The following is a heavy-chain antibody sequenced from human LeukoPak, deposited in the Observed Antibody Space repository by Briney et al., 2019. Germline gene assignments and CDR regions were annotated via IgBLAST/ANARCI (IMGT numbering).Heavy chain of an antibody. J-gene: IGHJ3*02. CDR3: ARDPIYAPPPLAAFDI. Sequence: GGSLRLSCAASGFTFSASDMNWVRQTPGKGLEWVSSISSSGSYIYYADSVKGRFSISRDNAKKSLYLQMNSLRAEDTAVYYCARDPIYAPPPLAAFDIWGQGTLVTVSS. D-gene: IGHD3-16*01. V-gene: IGHV3-21*01. CDR2: ISSSGSYI. CDR1: GFTFSASD.